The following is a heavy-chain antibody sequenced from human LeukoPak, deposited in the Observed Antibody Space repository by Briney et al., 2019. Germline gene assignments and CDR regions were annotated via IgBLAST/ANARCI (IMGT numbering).Heavy chain of an antibody. D-gene: IGHD6-19*01. CDR1: GFTVNNKY. CDR2: IYSGGST. CDR3: ARGASLYSSGWYYAY. J-gene: IGHJ4*02. Sequence: PGGSLRLSCAASGFTVNNKYMSWVRQAPGKGLEWVSVIYSGGSTYYADSVKGRFTISRDNSKNTLYLQMNSLRAEDTAVYYCARGASLYSSGWYYAYWGQGTLVTVSS. V-gene: IGHV3-53*05.